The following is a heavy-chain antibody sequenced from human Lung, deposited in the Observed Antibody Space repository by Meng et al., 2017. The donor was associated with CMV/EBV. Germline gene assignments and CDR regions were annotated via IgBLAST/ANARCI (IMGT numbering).Heavy chain of an antibody. D-gene: IGHD6-6*01. CDR3: ARAEGSSSAPGRNWLDP. V-gene: IGHV1-69*05. Sequence: SXXVSXKASGGTFSSYAISWVRQAPGQGLEWMGGIIPIFGTANYAQKFQGRVTITTDESTSTAYMELSSLRSEDTAVYYCARAEGSSSAPGRNWLDPWGQGTXVTVSS. CDR2: IIPIFGTA. J-gene: IGHJ5*02. CDR1: GGTFSSYA.